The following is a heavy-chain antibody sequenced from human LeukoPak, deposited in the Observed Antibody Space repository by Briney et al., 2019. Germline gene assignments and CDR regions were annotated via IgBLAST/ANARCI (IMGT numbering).Heavy chain of an antibody. D-gene: IGHD3-10*01. Sequence: ASVKVSCKASGYTFTSYGISWVRQAPGQGLEWMGRIIPILGIANYAQKFQGRVTITADKSTSTAYMELSSLRSEDTAVYYCARDRKWFGSFDYWGQGTLVTVSS. J-gene: IGHJ4*02. CDR1: GYTFTSYG. CDR3: ARDRKWFGSFDY. V-gene: IGHV1-69*04. CDR2: IIPILGIA.